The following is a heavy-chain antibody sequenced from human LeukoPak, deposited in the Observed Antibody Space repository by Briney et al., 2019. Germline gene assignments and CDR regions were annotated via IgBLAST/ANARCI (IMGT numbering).Heavy chain of an antibody. V-gene: IGHV1-24*01. J-gene: IGHJ6*02. Sequence: ASVKVSCKLSGNTLTDLSIHWVRQAPGKGLEWMGGFDPEDGETTYAQKVEGRVTMTEDTSTDTAYMELSSLRSEDTAVYYCATIGFTMVRGGKTYYYYGMDVWGRGTTVTVSS. D-gene: IGHD3-10*01. CDR2: FDPEDGET. CDR3: ATIGFTMVRGGKTYYYYGMDV. CDR1: GNTLTDLS.